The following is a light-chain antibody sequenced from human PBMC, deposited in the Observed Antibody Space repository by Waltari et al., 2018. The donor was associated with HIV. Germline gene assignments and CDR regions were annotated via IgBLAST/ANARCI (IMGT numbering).Light chain of an antibody. J-gene: IGLJ2*01. Sequence: QSVLTQPPSVSGAPGQRVTISCTGSSSHLGTGSYLHWYNHFPGTPPNLLIYGNNNRPSAGLDLFSGSKPGTSASLAITGLESEDEADYYCQYDHSRLSGSSVVFGGGTMLTVL. CDR1: SSHLGTGSY. V-gene: IGLV1-40*01. CDR2: GNN. CDR3: QYDHSRLSGSSVV.